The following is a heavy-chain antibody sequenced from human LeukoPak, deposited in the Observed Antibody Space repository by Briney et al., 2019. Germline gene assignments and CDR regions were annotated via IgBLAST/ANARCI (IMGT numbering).Heavy chain of an antibody. CDR2: INHSGST. D-gene: IGHD3-16*02. Sequence: SETLSLICAVYGGSFSGYYWSWIRQPPGKGLEWIWEINHSGSTNYNPSLKSRVTISVDTSKNQVSLKLSSVTAADTAVYYCARSDIWGSYRFLDYWGQGILVTVSS. J-gene: IGHJ4*01. V-gene: IGHV4-34*01. CDR1: GGSFSGYY. CDR3: ARSDIWGSYRFLDY.